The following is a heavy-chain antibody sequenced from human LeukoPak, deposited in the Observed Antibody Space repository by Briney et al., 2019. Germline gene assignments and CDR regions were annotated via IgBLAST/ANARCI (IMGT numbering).Heavy chain of an antibody. J-gene: IGHJ6*02. V-gene: IGHV3-21*01. D-gene: IGHD4-17*01. Sequence: GGSLRLSCAASGFTFSSYSMNWVRQAPGKGLEWVSSISSSSSYTYYADSVKGRFTISRDNAKNSLYLQMNSLRAEDTAVYYCARGDYGDYVSGYYYYYGMDVWGQGTTVTVSS. CDR1: GFTFSSYS. CDR3: ARGDYGDYVSGYYYYYGMDV. CDR2: ISSSSSYT.